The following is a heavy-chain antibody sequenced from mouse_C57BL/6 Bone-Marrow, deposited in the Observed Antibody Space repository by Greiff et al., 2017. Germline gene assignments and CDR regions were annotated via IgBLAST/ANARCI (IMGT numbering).Heavy chain of an antibody. D-gene: IGHD1-1*01. V-gene: IGHV1-69*01. CDR1: GYTFTSYW. J-gene: IGHJ3*01. CDR3: ARETLFWFAY. CDR2: IDPSDSYT. Sequence: QVQLQQPGAELVMPGASVKLSCKASGYTFTSYWMHWVKQRPGQGLEWIGEIDPSDSYTNYNQKFKGKSTLTVYKSSSTAYMQLSSLTSEDSAVYYCARETLFWFAYWGQGTLVTVSA.